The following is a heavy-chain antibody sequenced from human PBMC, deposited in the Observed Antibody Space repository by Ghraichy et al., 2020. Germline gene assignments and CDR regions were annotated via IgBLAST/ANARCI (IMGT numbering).Heavy chain of an antibody. CDR3: AKDMWRWLGGADFDL. V-gene: IGHV3-9*01. CDR2: ISWNSGSI. CDR1: GFTFDDYA. D-gene: IGHD5-24*01. J-gene: IGHJ2*01. Sequence: GGSLRLSCAASGFTFDDYAMHWVRQAPGKGLEWVSGISWNSGSIGYADSVKGRFTISRDNAKNSLYLQMNSLRAEDTALYYCAKDMWRWLGGADFDLWGRGTLVTVSS.